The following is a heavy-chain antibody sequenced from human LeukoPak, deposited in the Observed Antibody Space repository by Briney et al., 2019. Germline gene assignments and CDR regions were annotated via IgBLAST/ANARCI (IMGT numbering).Heavy chain of an antibody. CDR3: ARDGSSWYPSWFDP. Sequence: GGSLTLSCAASGFTFSSYSMNCVGPAAGKGLAGVSYISISSSTIYFADSVKGRFTISRDNAKNSLYLQMNSLRAEDTAVYYFARDGSSWYPSWFDPWGQGTLVTVSS. CDR2: ISISSSTI. CDR1: GFTFSSYS. J-gene: IGHJ5*02. D-gene: IGHD6-13*01. V-gene: IGHV3-48*04.